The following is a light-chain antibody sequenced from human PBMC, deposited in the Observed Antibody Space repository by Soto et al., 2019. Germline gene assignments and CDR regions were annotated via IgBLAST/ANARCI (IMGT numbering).Light chain of an antibody. CDR3: QQYNEWPET. V-gene: IGKV3-15*01. Sequence: EIVLTPSPATLSFSPWECALLYPGASHNARGSLAWYQQKAGQAPRLLIHGASTRATGIPGRFSGSGSGTEFTLIISSLQSEDFAVYYCQQYNEWPETFGHGTKVDIK. CDR1: HNARGS. J-gene: IGKJ1*01. CDR2: GAS.